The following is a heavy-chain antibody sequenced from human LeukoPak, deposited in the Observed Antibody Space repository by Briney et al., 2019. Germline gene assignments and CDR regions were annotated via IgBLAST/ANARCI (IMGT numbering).Heavy chain of an antibody. CDR2: IHPNTGNP. CDR1: GYTFTSYA. V-gene: IGHV7-4-1*02. J-gene: IGHJ5*02. D-gene: IGHD3-16*02. CDR3: ARAYQSLGGLSLPDH. Sequence: ASVKVSCKASGYTFTSYAMNWVRQAPGQGLEWMGWIHPNTGNPTYAQGFTGRFVFSLDTSVGTTYLQISSLKAEDTAVYYCARAYQSLGGLSLPDHWGQGTLVTVSS.